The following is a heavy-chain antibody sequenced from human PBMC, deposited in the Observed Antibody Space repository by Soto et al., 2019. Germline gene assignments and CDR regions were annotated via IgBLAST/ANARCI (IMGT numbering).Heavy chain of an antibody. J-gene: IGHJ6*02. CDR3: ANPYIYGDYGLDYYYYGMDV. V-gene: IGHV3-23*01. CDR2: ISGSGGST. D-gene: IGHD4-17*01. CDR1: GFTFSSYA. Sequence: GGSLSLSCAASGFTFSSYAMSWVRQAPGKGLEWVSAISGSGGSTYYADSVKGRFTISRDNSKNTLYLQMNSLRAEDTAVYYCANPYIYGDYGLDYYYYGMDVWGQGTTVTVSS.